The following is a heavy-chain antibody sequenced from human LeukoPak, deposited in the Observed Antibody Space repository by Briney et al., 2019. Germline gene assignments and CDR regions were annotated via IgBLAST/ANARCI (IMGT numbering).Heavy chain of an antibody. CDR1: GYTFTGYY. CDR3: ARGVTARGFYYYMDV. Sequence: ASVKVSCKASGYTFTGYYMYWVRQAPGQGLEWMGWINPQSGGTNYAQKFQGRVTMTTDTSISTAYMDLSRLRSDDTAVYYCARGVTARGFYYYMDVWGKGTTLTISS. D-gene: IGHD2-21*02. V-gene: IGHV1-2*02. CDR2: INPQSGGT. J-gene: IGHJ6*03.